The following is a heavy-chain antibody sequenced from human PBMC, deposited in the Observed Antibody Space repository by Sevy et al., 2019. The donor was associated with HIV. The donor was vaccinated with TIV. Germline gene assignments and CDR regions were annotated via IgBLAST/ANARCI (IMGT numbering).Heavy chain of an antibody. D-gene: IGHD6-19*01. J-gene: IGHJ6*02. Sequence: GGSLRLSCAASGFTFSSYAMHWVRQAPGKGLEWVAVISYDGSNKYYADSVKGRFTISRDNSKNTLYLQMNSLRAEDTAVYYCARDLSGWYRSYYYYYYGMDVWGQGTTVTVSS. V-gene: IGHV3-30-3*01. CDR2: ISYDGSNK. CDR3: ARDLSGWYRSYYYYYYGMDV. CDR1: GFTFSSYA.